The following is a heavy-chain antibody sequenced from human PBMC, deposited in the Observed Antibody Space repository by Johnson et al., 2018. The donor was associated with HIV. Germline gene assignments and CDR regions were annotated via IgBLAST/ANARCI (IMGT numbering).Heavy chain of an antibody. V-gene: IGHV3-9*01. Sequence: VQLVESGGGLVQPGRSLRLSCAASGFTFDDYAMHWVRQAPGKGLEWVSGISWNSGSIGYADSVKGRFTISRDNAKNSLYLQMNSLRAEDTAVYYCAKGADILSSSAAFDIWGQGTMVTVSS. CDR1: GFTFDDYA. J-gene: IGHJ3*02. CDR2: ISWNSGSI. CDR3: AKGADILSSSAAFDI. D-gene: IGHD6-6*01.